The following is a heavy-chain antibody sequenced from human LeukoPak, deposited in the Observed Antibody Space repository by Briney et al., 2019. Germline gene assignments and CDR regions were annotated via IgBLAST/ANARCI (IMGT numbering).Heavy chain of an antibody. V-gene: IGHV3-21*01. CDR3: ARVVIRTMYAFDF. CDR1: GFTFSSYS. CDR2: MSSSSSYI. D-gene: IGHD2-8*01. Sequence: GGSLRLSCAASGFTFSSYSMNWVRQAPGKGLEWVSSMSSSSSYIYHAETVKGRFTISRDNAKNSLYLQMNSLRAEDTAVYYCARVVIRTMYAFDFWGQGTLVTVSS. J-gene: IGHJ4*02.